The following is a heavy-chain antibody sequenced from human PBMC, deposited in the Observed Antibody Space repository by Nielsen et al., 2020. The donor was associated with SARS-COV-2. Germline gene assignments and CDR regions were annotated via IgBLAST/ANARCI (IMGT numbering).Heavy chain of an antibody. Sequence: ASVKVSCKASGYTFTSYYMHWVRQAPGQGLEWMGIINPSGGSTSYAQKFQGRVTMTRDTSTSTVYMELSSLRSEDTAVYYCARSRNSEDDYVWGSYRADDAFDIWGQGTMVTVSS. J-gene: IGHJ3*02. D-gene: IGHD3-16*02. CDR2: INPSGGST. CDR3: ARSRNSEDDYVWGSYRADDAFDI. V-gene: IGHV1-46*01. CDR1: GYTFTSYY.